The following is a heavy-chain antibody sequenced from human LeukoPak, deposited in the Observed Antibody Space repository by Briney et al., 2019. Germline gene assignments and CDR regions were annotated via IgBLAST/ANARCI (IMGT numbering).Heavy chain of an antibody. V-gene: IGHV4-4*02. D-gene: IGHD4-17*01. Sequence: SGTLSLTRAVSGVSISTGYWRSWVRQPPGERLEWIGEIHHSGSAAYNPSLKSRVIISVDKSKNQFSLNLNSVTAADTAVYYCVRNGDYSADYWGQGTLVTVSS. CDR1: GVSISTGYW. CDR2: IHHSGSA. CDR3: VRNGDYSADY. J-gene: IGHJ4*02.